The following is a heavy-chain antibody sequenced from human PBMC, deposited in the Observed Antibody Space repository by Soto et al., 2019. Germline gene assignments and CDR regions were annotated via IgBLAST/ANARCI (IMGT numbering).Heavy chain of an antibody. CDR1: SGSISSSNW. CDR2: IYHSGST. Sequence: QVQLQESGPGLVKPSGTLSLTCAVSSGSISSSNWWSWVRQPPGKGLEWSGEIYHSGSTNDNPSLMSRVTIAVYEATTKFTLKLSAVTAADTAVYDCARTKLGSGCDYVTGFDYWGQGTLVTVSS. J-gene: IGHJ4*02. CDR3: ARTKLGSGCDYVTGFDY. V-gene: IGHV4-4*02. D-gene: IGHD5-12*01.